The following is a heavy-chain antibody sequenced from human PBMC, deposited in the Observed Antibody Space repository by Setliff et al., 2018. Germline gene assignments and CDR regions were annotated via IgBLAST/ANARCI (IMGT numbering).Heavy chain of an antibody. Sequence: PSETLSLTCTVSGASINNSLNYWAWIRQPPGQGLEWIGLIYDTGSTYYNPSLKSRVTISVDASKNQFSLKLSSVTAADTAVYYCARDSRNYYDSSGYPIDAFDIWGQGTMVTVSS. CDR2: IYDTGST. J-gene: IGHJ3*02. V-gene: IGHV4-39*02. CDR1: GASINNSLNY. D-gene: IGHD3-22*01. CDR3: ARDSRNYYDSSGYPIDAFDI.